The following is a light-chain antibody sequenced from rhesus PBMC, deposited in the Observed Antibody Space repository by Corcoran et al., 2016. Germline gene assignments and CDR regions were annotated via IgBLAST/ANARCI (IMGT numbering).Light chain of an antibody. CDR1: QAISNH. CDR2: MAS. J-gene: IGKJ2*01. Sequence: DIQVTQSPSSLSASVGDRVPITCQASQAISNHLAWYQQKPGKVSKLRIYMASTLQSEVPSRFSGSGSGTDFTLTISSLQPEDFATYYCQHGYGTPHSFGQGTKVEIK. CDR3: QHGYGTPHS. V-gene: IGKV1-25*01.